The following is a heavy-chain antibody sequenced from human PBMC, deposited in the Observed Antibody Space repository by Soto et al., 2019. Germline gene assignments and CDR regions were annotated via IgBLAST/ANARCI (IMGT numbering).Heavy chain of an antibody. CDR3: AKVPKWATLFDY. V-gene: IGHV3-23*01. J-gene: IGHJ4*02. D-gene: IGHD1-26*01. CDR2: ISGSGGST. Sequence: GGSLRLSCAASGFTFSSYAMSWVRQAPGKGLEWVSAISGSGGSTYYADSVKGRFTISRDNSENTLYLQMNSLRAEDTAVYYCAKVPKWATLFDYWGQGTLVTVSS. CDR1: GFTFSSYA.